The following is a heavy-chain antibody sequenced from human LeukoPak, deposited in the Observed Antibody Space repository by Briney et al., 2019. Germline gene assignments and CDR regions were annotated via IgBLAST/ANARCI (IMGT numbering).Heavy chain of an antibody. CDR3: ARGLEYYYYYYAMDV. CDR2: IYYSAST. J-gene: IGHJ6*02. Sequence: SETLSLTCTVSGGSISSYHLNWIRQPPGEGLEWIGYIYYSASTNYNPSLKSRVTISVDTSKNQFSLKLGSVTAADTAVYYCARGLEYYYYYYAMDVWGQGTTVTVSS. V-gene: IGHV4-59*01. CDR1: GGSISSYH.